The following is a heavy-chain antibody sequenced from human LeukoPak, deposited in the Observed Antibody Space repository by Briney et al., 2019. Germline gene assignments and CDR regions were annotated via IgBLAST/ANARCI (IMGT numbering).Heavy chain of an antibody. CDR1: GYTFTSYG. CDR3: GGGRGLGSLGYFDC. D-gene: IGHD7-27*01. J-gene: IGHJ4*02. CDR2: ISPYNGNT. Sequence: GASVKVSCKASGYTFTSYGICWVRPAPAQGLEWMGWISPYNGNTNYAQKLQGRVTLTTDTSTSTAYMELRSLSCGGTAVYYLGGGRGLGSLGYFDCWGQRILVTFSS. V-gene: IGHV1-18*01.